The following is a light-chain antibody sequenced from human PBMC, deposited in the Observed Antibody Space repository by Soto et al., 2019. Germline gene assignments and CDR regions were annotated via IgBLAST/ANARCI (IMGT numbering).Light chain of an antibody. CDR1: QSISSW. J-gene: IGKJ2*01. CDR2: DAS. V-gene: IGKV1-5*01. Sequence: DIQMTQSPSTLSASVGDRVTITCRASQSISSWLAWYQQKPGKAPKLLIYDASSLEGGVPSRFSGSGSGTEFTLTISCLQHDDFATYYCQQYNSYVYTFGQGTKLEIK. CDR3: QQYNSYVYT.